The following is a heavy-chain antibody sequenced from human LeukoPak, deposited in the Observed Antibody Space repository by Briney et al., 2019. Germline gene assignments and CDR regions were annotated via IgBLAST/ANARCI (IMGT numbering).Heavy chain of an antibody. CDR2: INHSGST. CDR3: ARGRVYDSSGYGGGSFDY. CDR1: GGSFSGYY. V-gene: IGHV4-34*01. J-gene: IGHJ4*02. Sequence: SETLSLTCAVYGGSFSGYYWSWIRQPPRKGLEWIGEINHSGSTNYNPSLKSRVTISVDTSKNQFSLKLSSVTAADTAVYYCARGRVYDSSGYGGGSFDYWGQGTLVTVSS. D-gene: IGHD3-22*01.